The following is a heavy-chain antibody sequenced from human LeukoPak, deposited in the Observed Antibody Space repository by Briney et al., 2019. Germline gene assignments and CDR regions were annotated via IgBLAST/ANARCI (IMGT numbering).Heavy chain of an antibody. Sequence: SQTLSLTRAISGDSVSSNTAAWNWIRQSPSRGLEWLGRTFYRSKWYNSYAVSVKSRITINPDTSKNHFSLQLNSVTPEDTAVYYCARAGFCSGSDCYSRFDYWGQGTLVTVSS. J-gene: IGHJ4*01. CDR2: TFYRSKWYN. CDR1: GDSVSSNTAA. CDR3: ARAGFCSGSDCYSRFDY. V-gene: IGHV6-1*01. D-gene: IGHD2-15*01.